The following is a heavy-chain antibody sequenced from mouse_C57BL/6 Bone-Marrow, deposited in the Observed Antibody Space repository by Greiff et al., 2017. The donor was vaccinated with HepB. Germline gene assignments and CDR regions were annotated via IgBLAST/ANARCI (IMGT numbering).Heavy chain of an antibody. V-gene: IGHV1-72*01. D-gene: IGHD1-1*01. CDR2: IDPNSGGT. Sequence: QVQLKQPGAELVKPGASVKLSCKASGYTFTSYWMHWVKQRPGRGLEWIGRIDPNSGGTKYNEKFKSKATLTVDKPSSTAYMQLSSLTSEDSAVYYCARGEESSYKDYAMDYWGQGTSVTVSS. CDR3: ARGEESSYKDYAMDY. CDR1: GYTFTSYW. J-gene: IGHJ4*01.